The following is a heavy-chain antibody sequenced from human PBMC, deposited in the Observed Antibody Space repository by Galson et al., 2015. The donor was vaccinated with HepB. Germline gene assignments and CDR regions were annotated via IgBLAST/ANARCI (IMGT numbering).Heavy chain of an antibody. J-gene: IGHJ6*02. V-gene: IGHV1-46*01. CDR3: ARDRNAFSSWYFAKYYYYGMDV. D-gene: IGHD6-13*01. CDR2: INPSGGST. Sequence: SVKVSCKAPGYTFTSYYMHWVRQAPGQGLEWMGIINPSGGSTSYAQKFQGRVTMTRDTSTSTVYMELSSLRSEDTAVYYCARDRNAFSSWYFAKYYYYGMDVWGQGTTVTVSS. CDR1: GYTFTSYY.